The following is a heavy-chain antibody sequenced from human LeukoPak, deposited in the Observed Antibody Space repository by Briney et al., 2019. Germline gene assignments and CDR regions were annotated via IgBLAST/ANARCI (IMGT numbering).Heavy chain of an antibody. J-gene: IGHJ4*02. Sequence: PGGSLRLSCAASGFTFSSYSMNWVRQAPGKGLEWVSSISSSSSYIYYADSVKGRFTISRDNAKNSLYLQMNSLRAEDTAVYYCARDPARYSSSSTFFDYWGQGTLVTVSS. CDR1: GFTFSSYS. D-gene: IGHD6-13*01. V-gene: IGHV3-21*01. CDR3: ARDPARYSSSSTFFDY. CDR2: ISSSSSYI.